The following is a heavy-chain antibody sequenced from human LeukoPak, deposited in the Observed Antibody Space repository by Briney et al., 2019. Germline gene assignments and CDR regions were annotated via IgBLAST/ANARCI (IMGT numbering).Heavy chain of an antibody. CDR1: GFTFSSYW. V-gene: IGHV3-7*01. Sequence: GGSLRLSCAASGFTFSSYWMSWVRQAPGKGLEWVANIKQDGSEKYYVDSVKGRFTISRDNAKNSLYLQMNSLRAEDTAVYYCARDRPYDSSGYYYQSDAFDIWGQGTMVTVSS. CDR2: IKQDGSEK. J-gene: IGHJ3*02. D-gene: IGHD3-22*01. CDR3: ARDRPYDSSGYYYQSDAFDI.